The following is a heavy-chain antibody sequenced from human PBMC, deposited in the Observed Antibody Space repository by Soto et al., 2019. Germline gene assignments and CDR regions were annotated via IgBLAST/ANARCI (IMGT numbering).Heavy chain of an antibody. V-gene: IGHV1-69*01. D-gene: IGHD1-1*01. CDR3: AREKEPPYFDY. J-gene: IGHJ4*02. CDR2: IIPIFGTA. CDR1: GGTFSSYA. Sequence: QVQLVQSGAEVKQPGSSVKVSCKASGGTFSSYAISWVRQAPGQGLEWMGGIIPIFGTANYAQKFQGRVTITADESTSKAYMERSSLRSEDTAVYYCAREKEPPYFDYWGQGTLVTVSS.